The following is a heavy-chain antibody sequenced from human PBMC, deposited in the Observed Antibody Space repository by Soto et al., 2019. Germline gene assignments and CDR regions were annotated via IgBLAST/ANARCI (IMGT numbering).Heavy chain of an antibody. CDR3: ARRAGTTYYSMDV. V-gene: IGHV5-10-1*01. D-gene: IGHD1-7*01. Sequence: GESLKISCKGSGYSFTSYWISWVRQMPGKGLEWRGRIDPSDSYTNYSPSFQGHVTISADKSISTAYLQWSSLKASDTAMYYCARRAGTTYYSMDVWGQGTTVTVSS. CDR1: GYSFTSYW. CDR2: IDPSDSYT. J-gene: IGHJ6*02.